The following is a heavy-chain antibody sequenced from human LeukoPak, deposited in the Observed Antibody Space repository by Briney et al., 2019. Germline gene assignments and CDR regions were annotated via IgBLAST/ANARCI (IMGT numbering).Heavy chain of an antibody. Sequence: PSETLSLTCSVSGGSIHNYHWSWIRQPPGRGLEWIGYIYYSGSPNYNPSLKSRVTISGDTSKNQFSLDLESVSAADTAVYYCARGGEVGASLFDYWGQGILVTVSS. CDR1: GGSIHNYH. D-gene: IGHD1-26*01. CDR3: ARGGEVGASLFDY. CDR2: IYYSGSP. V-gene: IGHV4-59*01. J-gene: IGHJ4*02.